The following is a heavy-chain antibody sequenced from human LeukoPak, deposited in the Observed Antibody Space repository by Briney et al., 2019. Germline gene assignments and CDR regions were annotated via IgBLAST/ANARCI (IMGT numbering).Heavy chain of an antibody. CDR1: GGSFSDYY. CDR3: AYSSGYQQQ. V-gene: IGHV4-34*01. D-gene: IGHD3-22*01. J-gene: IGHJ1*01. CDR2: INHSGST. Sequence: SETLSLTCAVYGGSFSDYYWSWIRQPPGKGLEWIGEINHSGSTNYNPSLKSRVTISVDTSKTQFSLKLSSVTAADTAVYYCAYSSGYQQQWGQGTLVTVSS.